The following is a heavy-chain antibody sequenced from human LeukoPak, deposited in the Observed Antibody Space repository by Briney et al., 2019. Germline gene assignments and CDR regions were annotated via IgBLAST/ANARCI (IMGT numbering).Heavy chain of an antibody. CDR2: ISGSSSYI. V-gene: IGHV3-21*01. J-gene: IGHJ6*03. CDR3: ARDRGQYQLPKLNYYYYMDV. D-gene: IGHD2-2*01. CDR1: GFTFSSYS. Sequence: GGSLRLSCAASGFTFSSYSMNWVRQAPGKGLEWVSSISGSSSYIYYADSVKGRFTISRDNARNSLFLQMNSLRAEETAAYYCARDRGQYQLPKLNYYYYMDVWGKGTTVTISS.